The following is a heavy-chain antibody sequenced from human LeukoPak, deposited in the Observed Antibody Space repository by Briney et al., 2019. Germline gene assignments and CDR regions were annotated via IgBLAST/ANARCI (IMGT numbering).Heavy chain of an antibody. D-gene: IGHD4-17*01. CDR3: ARGFYGDYGGFDY. J-gene: IGHJ4*02. CDR2: IYHSGST. CDR1: GGSISSGGYS. Sequence: SETLSLTCAVSGGSISSGGYSWSWIRQPPGKGLEWLGYIYHSGSTYYNPSLKSRVTISVDRSKNQFSLKLSSVTAADTAVYYCARGFYGDYGGFDYWGQGTLVTVSS. V-gene: IGHV4-30-2*01.